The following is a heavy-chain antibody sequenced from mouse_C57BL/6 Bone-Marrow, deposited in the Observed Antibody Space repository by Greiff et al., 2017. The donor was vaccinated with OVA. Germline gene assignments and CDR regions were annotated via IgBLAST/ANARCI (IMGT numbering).Heavy chain of an antibody. V-gene: IGHV1-61*01. Sequence: QVQLQQPGAELVRPGSSVKLSCKASGYTFTSYWMDWVKQRPGQGLEWIGNIYPSDSETHYNQKFKDKATLTVDKSSSTAYMQLSSLTSEDSAVYYCAREGSSPYWYFDVWGTGTTVTVSS. CDR1: GYTFTSYW. CDR2: IYPSDSET. J-gene: IGHJ1*03. CDR3: AREGSSPYWYFDV. D-gene: IGHD1-1*01.